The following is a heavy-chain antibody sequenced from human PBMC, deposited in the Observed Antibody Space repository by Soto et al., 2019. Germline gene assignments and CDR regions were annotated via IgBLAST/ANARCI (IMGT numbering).Heavy chain of an antibody. D-gene: IGHD4-17*01. V-gene: IGHV3-30*18. CDR2: MSYDGSK. CDR3: AKDFTPGFGDYFYCYYGMDV. J-gene: IGHJ6*02. Sequence: QVQLVESGGGVVQPGRSLRLSCAAAGFTFSSYGMHWVRQAPGTGLEWVAVMSYDGSKYYADTVKGRFTISRDNSKNTLYLQINSLRPEDTAVYYCAKDFTPGFGDYFYCYYGMDVWGQGTTVTVSS. CDR1: GFTFSSYG.